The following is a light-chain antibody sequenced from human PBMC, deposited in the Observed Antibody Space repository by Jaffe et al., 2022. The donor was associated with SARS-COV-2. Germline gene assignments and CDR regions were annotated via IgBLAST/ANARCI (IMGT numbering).Light chain of an antibody. Sequence: QSALTQPASVSGSPGQSITISCTGTSSDVGGFHYVSWYQKHPGEAPKVMIYDVSNRPSGVSNRFSGSKSGNTASLTISGLQAEDEAHYYCASYTNTSTWVFGGGTKVTVL. CDR3: ASYTNTSTWV. CDR2: DVS. V-gene: IGLV2-14*03. CDR1: SSDVGGFHY. J-gene: IGLJ3*02.